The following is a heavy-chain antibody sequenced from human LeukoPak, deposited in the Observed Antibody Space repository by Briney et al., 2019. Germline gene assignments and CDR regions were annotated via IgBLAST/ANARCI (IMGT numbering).Heavy chain of an antibody. Sequence: ASVKVSCKASGYTFTGYYMHWLRQAPGQGLEWMGWINPNSGGTNYAQKFQGWVTMTRDTSISTAYMELSRLRSDDTAVYYCARGISYYYGSGSVYYYYGMDVWGQGTTVTVSS. J-gene: IGHJ6*02. D-gene: IGHD3-10*01. CDR1: GYTFTGYY. CDR3: ARGISYYYGSGSVYYYYGMDV. CDR2: INPNSGGT. V-gene: IGHV1-2*04.